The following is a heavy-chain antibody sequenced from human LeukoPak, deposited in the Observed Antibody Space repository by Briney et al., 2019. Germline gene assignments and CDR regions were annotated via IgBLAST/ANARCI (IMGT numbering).Heavy chain of an antibody. CDR2: IYPGDSDT. D-gene: IGHD5-12*01. CDR3: ARPERQPYGGYDY. Sequence: GASLKISCKGSGYRFTSYWIVCVRQMPGKGLEWIGIIYPGDSDTRYSPSFQGQVTISADKSISTAYLQWSSLKASETAMYYCARPERQPYGGYDYWGQGTLVTVSS. V-gene: IGHV5-51*01. CDR1: GYRFTSYW. J-gene: IGHJ4*02.